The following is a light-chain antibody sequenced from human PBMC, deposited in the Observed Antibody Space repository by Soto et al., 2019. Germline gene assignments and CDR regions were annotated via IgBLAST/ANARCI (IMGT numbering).Light chain of an antibody. J-gene: IGKJ1*01. CDR3: QQRSNWPPT. V-gene: IGKV3-11*01. CDR2: DAS. CDR1: QSVSSY. Sequence: EIVLTQSPAPLSLSPGERATLSCRASQSVSSYLAWYQQKPGQAPRLLLYDASNRATGIPARFSGSGSGTDFTLTISSLEPEDFAVYYCQQRSNWPPTFGQGTKVEIK.